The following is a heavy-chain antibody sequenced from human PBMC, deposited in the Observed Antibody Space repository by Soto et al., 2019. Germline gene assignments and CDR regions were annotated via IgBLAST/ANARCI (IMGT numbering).Heavy chain of an antibody. CDR1: GFTFSSYG. J-gene: IGHJ6*02. CDR3: AKDTGVATIGYYYYYGMDV. Sequence: LRLSCAASGFTFSSYGMHWVRQAPGKGLEWVAVISYDGSNKYYADSVKGRFTISRDNSKNTLYLQMNSLRAEDTAVYYCAKDTGVATIGYYYYYGMDVWGQGTTVTVSS. CDR2: ISYDGSNK. D-gene: IGHD5-12*01. V-gene: IGHV3-30*18.